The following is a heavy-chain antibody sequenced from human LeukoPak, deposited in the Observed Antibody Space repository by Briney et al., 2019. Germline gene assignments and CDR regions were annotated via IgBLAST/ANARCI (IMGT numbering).Heavy chain of an antibody. CDR1: GGSFSGYY. D-gene: IGHD1-7*01. CDR3: ARGLNWNYNY. V-gene: IGHV4-34*01. J-gene: IGHJ4*02. Sequence: PSETLSLTCAVYGGSFSGYYWSWIRQPPGKGLEWIGEINHSGSTNYNPSLKSRVTISVDTSKNQFSLKLSSVTAVDTAVYYCARGLNWNYNYWGQGTLVTVSS. CDR2: INHSGST.